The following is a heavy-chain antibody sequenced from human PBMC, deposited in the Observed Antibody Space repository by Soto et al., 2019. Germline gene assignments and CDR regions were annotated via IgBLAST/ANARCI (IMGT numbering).Heavy chain of an antibody. V-gene: IGHV4-38-2*02. CDR3: AREGEVSWNYRVGWFDP. J-gene: IGHJ5*02. CDR1: GYSISSGYY. D-gene: IGHD1-7*01. Sequence: PSETLSLTCAVSGYSISSGYYWGWIRQPPGKGLEWIGSIYHSGSTYYNPSLKSRVTISVDTSKNQFSLKLSSVTAADTAVYYWAREGEVSWNYRVGWFDPWGQGTLVTVSS. CDR2: IYHSGST.